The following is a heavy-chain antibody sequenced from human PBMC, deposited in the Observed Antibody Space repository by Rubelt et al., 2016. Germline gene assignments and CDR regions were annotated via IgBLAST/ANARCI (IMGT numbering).Heavy chain of an antibody. V-gene: IGHV3-33*01. CDR3: ARDRVAVRGCFDS. D-gene: IGHD6-6*01. CDR2: IWYDGGNK. Sequence: GRSLRLSCAASGFTISNYGMHWVRQAPGKGLEWVAIIWYDGGNKYYADSVKGRFTISRDNSKNTLYLQMNSLRVEDTGVYYCARDRVAVRGCFDSWGQGTLVTVSS. J-gene: IGHJ5*01. CDR1: GFTISNYG.